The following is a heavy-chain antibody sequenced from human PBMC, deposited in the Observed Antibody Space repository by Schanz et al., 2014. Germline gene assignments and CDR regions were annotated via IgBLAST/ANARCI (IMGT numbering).Heavy chain of an antibody. D-gene: IGHD5-12*01. V-gene: IGHV3-33*01. CDR1: GFTVSSDH. Sequence: QVQLVESGGGVVQFGRSLGLSCVVSGFTVSSDHMSWVRQAPGKGLEWVAVIWYDENNKYYADSVKGRFTMSRDNSKNTLYLQMNSLRTEDTAVYYCASPSGYSDYGTYFDFWGQGTLVTVSS. CDR2: IWYDENNK. J-gene: IGHJ4*02. CDR3: ASPSGYSDYGTYFDF.